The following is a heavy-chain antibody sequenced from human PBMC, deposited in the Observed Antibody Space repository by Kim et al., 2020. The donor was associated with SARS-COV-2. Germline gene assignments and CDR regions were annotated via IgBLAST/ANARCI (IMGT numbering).Heavy chain of an antibody. CDR1: GFTFSSYA. V-gene: IGHV3-23*01. CDR2: ISGSGGST. J-gene: IGHJ2*01. CDR3: AKPQGITERITMIGSLIDDWYFDL. Sequence: GGSLRLSCAASGFTFSSYAMSWVRQAPGKGLEWVSAISGSGGSTYYADSVKGRFTISRDNSKNTLYLQMNSLRAEDTAVYYCAKPQGITERITMIGSLIDDWYFDLWGRGTLVTVSS. D-gene: IGHD3-22*01.